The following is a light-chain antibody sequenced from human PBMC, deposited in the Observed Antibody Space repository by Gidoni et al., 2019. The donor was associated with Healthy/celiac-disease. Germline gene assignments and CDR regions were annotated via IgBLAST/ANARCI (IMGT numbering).Light chain of an antibody. V-gene: IGLV1-44*01. J-gene: IGLJ3*02. CDR2: SNN. Sequence: QCRPRRAPSASETPGQRVTISCSGSLSNIGSNTVNWYQPLPSTAPKLLIYSNNQRPSAVPDRFSGSKSGTSASLAISGLPSVDASAYYCAALDDSLTVVFGGGTKLTVL. CDR3: AALDDSLTVV. CDR1: LSNIGSNT.